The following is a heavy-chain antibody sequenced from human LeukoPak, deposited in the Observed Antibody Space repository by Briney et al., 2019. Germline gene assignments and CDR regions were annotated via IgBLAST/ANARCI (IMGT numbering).Heavy chain of an antibody. CDR2: IYYSGST. V-gene: IGHV4-39*07. Sequence: SETLSLTCTVSGGSISSSSYYWGWIRQPPWKGLEWIGSIYYSGSTYYNPSLKSRVTISVDTSKNQFSLKLSSVTAADTAVYYCARVIVATMNPSYYYYYMDVWGKGTTVTVSS. CDR3: ARVIVATMNPSYYYYYMDV. CDR1: GGSISSSSYY. J-gene: IGHJ6*03. D-gene: IGHD5-12*01.